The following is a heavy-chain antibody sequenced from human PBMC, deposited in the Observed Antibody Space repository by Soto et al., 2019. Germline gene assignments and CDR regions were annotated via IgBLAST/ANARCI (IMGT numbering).Heavy chain of an antibody. Sequence: GGSLRLSCAASGFTFSPFWMHWVRQAPGKGLVWLSHINSDGSTIVYADSVKGRFTISRDNAKNTLYLQMNSLRVEDTAVYYCVRDRGHPDSFDLWGQGTMVTVSS. V-gene: IGHV3-74*01. CDR2: INSDGSTI. CDR1: GFTFSPFW. CDR3: VRDRGHPDSFDL. J-gene: IGHJ3*01. D-gene: IGHD3-10*01.